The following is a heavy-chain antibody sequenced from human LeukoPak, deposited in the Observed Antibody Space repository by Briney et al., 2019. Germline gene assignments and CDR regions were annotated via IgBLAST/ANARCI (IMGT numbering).Heavy chain of an antibody. CDR2: IKQDGSEK. J-gene: IGHJ3*02. V-gene: IGHV3-7*01. Sequence: PGGSLRLSCAASGFTFSSYWMSWVRQAPGKGLEWVANIKQDGSEKYYVDSVKGRFTISRDNAKNSLYLQMNSLRAEDTAVYYCAREFCCYSSDAFDIWGQGTMVTVSS. CDR3: AREFCCYSSDAFDI. D-gene: IGHD2-15*01. CDR1: GFTFSSYW.